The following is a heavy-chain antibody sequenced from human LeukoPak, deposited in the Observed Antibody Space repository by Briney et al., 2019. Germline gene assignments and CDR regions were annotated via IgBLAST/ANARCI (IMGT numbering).Heavy chain of an antibody. J-gene: IGHJ4*02. CDR3: ARINDYVWGSYRKPTTFDY. Sequence: ASVKVSCKASGYTFTSYGISWVRQAPGQGLEWMGWISAYNGNTNYAQKLQGRVTMTTDTSTSTAYMELRSLRSDDTAVYYCARINDYVWGSYRKPTTFDYWGQGTLVTVSS. CDR2: ISAYNGNT. V-gene: IGHV1-18*01. CDR1: GYTFTSYG. D-gene: IGHD3-16*02.